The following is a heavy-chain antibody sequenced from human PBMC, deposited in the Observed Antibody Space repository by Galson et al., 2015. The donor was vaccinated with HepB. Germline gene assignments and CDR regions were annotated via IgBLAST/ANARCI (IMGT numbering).Heavy chain of an antibody. CDR2: ISYEGSNK. J-gene: IGHJ4*02. CDR1: GFTFSSYA. Sequence: SLRLSCEASGFTFSSYAMHWVRQAPGKGLEWVAVISYEGSNKYYADSVKGRLTISRDNSKNTLYLQMNSLRAEDTAVYYCARGGQPTENDFWSGYYSPVSYWGQGTLVTVSS. V-gene: IGHV3-30-3*01. CDR3: ARGGQPTENDFWSGYYSPVSY. D-gene: IGHD3-3*01.